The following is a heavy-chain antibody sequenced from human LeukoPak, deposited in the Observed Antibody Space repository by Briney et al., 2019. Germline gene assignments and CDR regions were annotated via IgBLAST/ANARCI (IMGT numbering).Heavy chain of an antibody. J-gene: IGHJ6*02. Sequence: PGGSLRLSCEASGFTFDIHAMTWVRQGPGKGLEWASTISGRGDSTFYADSVKGRFTISRDNSKNTLYLQMNSLRAEDTAVYYCARGTDVWGQGTTVTVSS. V-gene: IGHV3-23*01. CDR3: ARGTDV. CDR2: ISGRGDST. CDR1: GFTFDIHA.